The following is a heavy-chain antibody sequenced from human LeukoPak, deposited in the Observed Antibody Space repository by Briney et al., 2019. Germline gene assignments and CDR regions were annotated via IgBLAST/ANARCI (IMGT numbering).Heavy chain of an antibody. CDR2: IYTSGST. D-gene: IGHD3-10*01. V-gene: IGHV4-61*02. J-gene: IGHJ4*02. Sequence: SETLSLTCTVSGGSISSGSYYWSWIRQPAGKGLEWIGRIYTSGSTNYNPSLKSRVTISVDTSKNQFSLKLSSVTAADTAVYYCARGMVRGPNERPFDYWGQGTLVTVSS. CDR3: ARGMVRGPNERPFDY. CDR1: GGSISSGSYY.